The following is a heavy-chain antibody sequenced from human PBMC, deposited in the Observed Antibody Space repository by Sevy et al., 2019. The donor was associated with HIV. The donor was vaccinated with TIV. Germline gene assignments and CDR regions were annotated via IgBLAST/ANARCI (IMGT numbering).Heavy chain of an antibody. CDR1: GFTFSSFG. CDR2: IRYDDTYK. D-gene: IGHD2-2*01. V-gene: IGHV3-30*02. Sequence: GGSLRLSCTASGFTFSSFGMHWVRQAPGKGLEWVAFIRYDDTYKYYADSVKGQFTISRDNSKNTLYLQMNSLRTEDTAVYYCAKRPAVPAQEYLQHWGQGTLVTVSS. CDR3: AKRPAVPAQEYLQH. J-gene: IGHJ1*01.